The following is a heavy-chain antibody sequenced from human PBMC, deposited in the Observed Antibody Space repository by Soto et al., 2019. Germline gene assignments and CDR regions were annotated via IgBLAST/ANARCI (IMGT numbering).Heavy chain of an antibody. V-gene: IGHV3-64D*06. CDR3: VKVSTFYDILTGYYSTNFFDP. CDR1: GFVFRNTA. Sequence: GSLRLSCVASGFVFRNTAMHWVRQAPGKGLQYVSTISSDGDITYYADSVKGRFTISRDNSKNTLYLQMNSLRPEDTAVYYCVKVSTFYDILTGYYSTNFFDPWGQGTLVTVS. J-gene: IGHJ5*02. CDR2: ISSDGDIT. D-gene: IGHD3-9*01.